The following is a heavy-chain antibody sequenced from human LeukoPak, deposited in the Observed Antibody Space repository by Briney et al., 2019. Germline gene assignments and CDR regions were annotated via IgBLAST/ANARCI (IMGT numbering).Heavy chain of an antibody. CDR2: IYTSGST. J-gene: IGHJ5*02. D-gene: IGHD3-9*01. Sequence: SETLSLTCTLSGGSISSTGYYWSWIRQPAGKGLEWIGRIYTSGSTNYNPSLKSRVTMSVDTSKNQFSLKLNSVTAADTAVYYCARDYDVLTAYPPTQLFDPWGQGTLVTVSS. CDR3: ARDYDVLTAYPPTQLFDP. CDR1: GGSISSTGYY. V-gene: IGHV4-61*02.